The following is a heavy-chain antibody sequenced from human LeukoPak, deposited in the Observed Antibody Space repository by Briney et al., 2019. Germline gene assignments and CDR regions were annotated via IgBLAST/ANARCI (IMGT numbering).Heavy chain of an antibody. D-gene: IGHD3-22*01. V-gene: IGHV3-21*01. CDR3: ARYGYYDSNGYYGKVAFDF. Sequence: ETLSLTCTVSGSSISSYYWSWIRQPPGKGLEWVSSISSGSSYIYYAASVKGRFTISRDNAKNSLYLQMNSLRAEDTALYYCARYGYYDSNGYYGKVAFDFWGQGTMVTVSS. CDR1: GSSISSYY. CDR2: ISSGSSYI. J-gene: IGHJ3*01.